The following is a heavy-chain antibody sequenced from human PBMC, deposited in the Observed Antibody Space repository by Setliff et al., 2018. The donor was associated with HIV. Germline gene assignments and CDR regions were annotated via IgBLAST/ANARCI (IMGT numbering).Heavy chain of an antibody. Sequence: ASVKVSCKASGYTFTSYYMHWVRQAPGQGLEWMGIINPSGGSTSYAQKFQGRVTMTRDTSTSTVYMELSSLRSEDTAVYYCAAASNRRVRGVNLHYYYYMDVWGKGTTVTVS. CDR1: GYTFTSYY. D-gene: IGHD3-10*01. CDR3: AAASNRRVRGVNLHYYYYMDV. CDR2: INPSGGST. V-gene: IGHV1-46*01. J-gene: IGHJ6*03.